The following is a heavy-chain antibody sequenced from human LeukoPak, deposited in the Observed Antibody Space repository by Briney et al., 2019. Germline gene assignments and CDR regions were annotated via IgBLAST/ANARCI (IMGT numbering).Heavy chain of an antibody. CDR3: ARGGKRGRFDY. J-gene: IGHJ4*02. Sequence: SETLSLTCTVSGGSISSYYWSWIRQPPGKGLEWIGYIYYSGSTNYNPSLKSRVTISVDTSKNQFSLKLSSVTAADTAVYYCARGGKRGRFDYWGQGTLVTVSS. D-gene: IGHD1-26*01. CDR1: GGSISSYY. V-gene: IGHV4-59*01. CDR2: IYYSGST.